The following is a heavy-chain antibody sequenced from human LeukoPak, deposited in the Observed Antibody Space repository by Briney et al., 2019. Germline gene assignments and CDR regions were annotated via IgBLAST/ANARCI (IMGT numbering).Heavy chain of an antibody. V-gene: IGHV4-4*07. CDR2: IYTSGST. Sequence: SETLSLTCTVSGGSISSYYWSWIRQPAGKGLEWIGRIYTSGSTNYNPSLKSRVTISVDTSKNQFSLKLSSVTAADTAVYYCARDLDYYDSSGYYHDAFDIWGQGTMVTVSS. J-gene: IGHJ3*02. CDR1: GGSISSYY. D-gene: IGHD3-22*01. CDR3: ARDLDYYDSSGYYHDAFDI.